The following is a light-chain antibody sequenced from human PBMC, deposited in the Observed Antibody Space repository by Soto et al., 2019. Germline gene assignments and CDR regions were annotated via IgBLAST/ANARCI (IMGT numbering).Light chain of an antibody. CDR3: GTWDSRLSAVI. CDR1: SSNIGNNY. J-gene: IGLJ2*01. Sequence: QSVLTQPPSVSAAPGQKVTISCSGSSSNIGNNYVSWYQQLPGTAPKLLIYDNNKRPSGIPDRFSGSKSGTSATLGITGLQRGDEADYYCGTWDSRLSAVIFGGGTKVTVL. CDR2: DNN. V-gene: IGLV1-51*01.